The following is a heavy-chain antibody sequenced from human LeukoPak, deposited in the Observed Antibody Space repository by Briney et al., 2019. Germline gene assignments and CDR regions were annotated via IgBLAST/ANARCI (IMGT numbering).Heavy chain of an antibody. CDR1: GFTFDDYA. J-gene: IGHJ6*02. D-gene: IGHD4-17*01. CDR3: AREPALLQPGLRGYYYYGMDV. Sequence: SLRLSCAASGFTFDDYAMHWVRQAPGKGLEWVPGISWNSGSIGYADSVKGRFTVSRDNAKNSLYLQMNSLRAEDTAAYYCAREPALLQPGLRGYYYYGMDVWGQGTTVTVSS. V-gene: IGHV3-9*01. CDR2: ISWNSGSI.